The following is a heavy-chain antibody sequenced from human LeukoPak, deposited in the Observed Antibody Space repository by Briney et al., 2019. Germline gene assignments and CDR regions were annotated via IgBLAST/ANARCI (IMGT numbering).Heavy chain of an antibody. CDR2: VFYSGST. V-gene: IGHV4-39*01. J-gene: IGHJ5*02. CDR1: GDSIRTNSYY. Sequence: SETLSLTCQVSGDSIRTNSYYWAWIRQHPGAGLEWIGSVFYSGSTYYTPSLKSRVYISADPSKNSFSLKLTSVTAADTAVYYCARQACLDILAGYWFDLWGQGTLVSVS. CDR3: ARQACLDILAGYWFDL. D-gene: IGHD3-9*01.